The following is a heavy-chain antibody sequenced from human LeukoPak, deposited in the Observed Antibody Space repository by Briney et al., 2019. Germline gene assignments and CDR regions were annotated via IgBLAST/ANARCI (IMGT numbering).Heavy chain of an antibody. CDR3: ARSDIVVVPAAIRRFPFDY. V-gene: IGHV1-46*01. CDR1: GYTFTSYY. D-gene: IGHD2-2*02. J-gene: IGHJ4*02. Sequence: ASVKVSCKASGYTFTSYYMHWVRQAPGQGLEWMGIINPSGGSTSYAQKFQGRVTMTRDTSTSTVYMELSSLRSEDTAVYYCARSDIVVVPAAIRRFPFDYWGRGTLVTVSS. CDR2: INPSGGST.